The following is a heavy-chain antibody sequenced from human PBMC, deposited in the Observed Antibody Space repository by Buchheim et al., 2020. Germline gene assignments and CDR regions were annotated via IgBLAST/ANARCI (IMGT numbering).Heavy chain of an antibody. D-gene: IGHD1-14*01. CDR1: GFTFSSYW. V-gene: IGHV3-74*01. Sequence: EVQLVESGGGLVQPGGSLRLACAASGFTFSSYWMHWVRQGPGKGLVWFSRINIDGSSTSYADSVKGRFTISRDTAKNTMSLQMNSLRGEDTAVYYCVREVGTTIDYWGQGTL. J-gene: IGHJ4*02. CDR3: VREVGTTIDY. CDR2: INIDGSST.